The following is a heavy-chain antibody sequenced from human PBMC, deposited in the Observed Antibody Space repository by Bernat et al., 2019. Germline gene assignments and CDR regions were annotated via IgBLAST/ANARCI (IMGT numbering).Heavy chain of an antibody. Sequence: VQLVESGGGLVQPGGSLRLSCAASGFTFSSYSMNWVRQAPGKGLEWVAVISYDGSNKYYADSVKGRFTISRDNSKNTLYLQMNSLRAEDTAVYYCAKVYGSGDRYYYGMDVWGQGTTVTVSS. D-gene: IGHD3-10*01. CDR2: ISYDGSNK. J-gene: IGHJ6*02. V-gene: IGHV3-30*18. CDR1: GFTFSSYS. CDR3: AKVYGSGDRYYYGMDV.